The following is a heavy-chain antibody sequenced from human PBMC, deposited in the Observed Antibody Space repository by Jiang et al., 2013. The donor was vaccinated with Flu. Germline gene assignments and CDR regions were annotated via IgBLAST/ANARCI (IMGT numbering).Heavy chain of an antibody. V-gene: IGHV7-4-1*02. CDR3: ARDLSQGKPFPSHGPHD. J-gene: IGHJ4*02. CDR1: GYTFTSYA. CDR2: INTNTGNP. Sequence: QSGSELKKPGASVKVSCKASGYTFTSYAMNWVRQAPGQGLEWMGWINTNTGNPTYAQGFTGRFVFSLDTSVSTAYLQISSLKAEDTAVYYCARDLSQGKPFPSHGPHDWGQGTLVTVSS. D-gene: IGHD2-8*01.